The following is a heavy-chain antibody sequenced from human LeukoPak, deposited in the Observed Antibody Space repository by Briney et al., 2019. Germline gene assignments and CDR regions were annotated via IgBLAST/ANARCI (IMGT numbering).Heavy chain of an antibody. CDR2: IRYDGSNK. V-gene: IGHV3-30*02. D-gene: IGHD1-26*01. CDR1: GFTFSSYG. J-gene: IGHJ5*02. Sequence: GGSLRLSCAASGFTFSSYGMHWVRQAPGKGLEWVAFIRYDGSNKYYADSVKGRFTISRDNAKNTLYLQMNSLRAEDTAVYYCARDRVGATGYNWFDPWGQGTLVTVSS. CDR3: ARDRVGATGYNWFDP.